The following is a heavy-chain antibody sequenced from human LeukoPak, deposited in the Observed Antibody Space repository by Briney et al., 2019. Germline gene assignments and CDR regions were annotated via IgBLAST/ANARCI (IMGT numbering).Heavy chain of an antibody. V-gene: IGHV3-15*01. CDR2: IRSESDGATA. CDR3: TTGGRAGAPVDS. J-gene: IGHJ4*02. D-gene: IGHD6-19*01. Sequence: GGSLRLSCTASGFSFSRVWMSWARQAPGKGLGWAGRIRSESDGATADYAASVKGRFSVSRDDSKNTVSMQMNSLKTEDTAVYYCTTGGRAGAPVDSWGQGTLVAVSS. CDR1: GFSFSRVW.